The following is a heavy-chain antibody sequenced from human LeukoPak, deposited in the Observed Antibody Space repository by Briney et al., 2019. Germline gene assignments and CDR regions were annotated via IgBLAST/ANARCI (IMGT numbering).Heavy chain of an antibody. J-gene: IGHJ6*03. CDR3: ARGHQLLNYYYYMDV. V-gene: IGHV3-23*01. CDR2: IFPSGGEI. Sequence: GGSLRLSCAASGFTFSTFAMIWVRQPPGKGLEWVSSIFPSGGEIHYADSVRGRFTISRDNSKSTLSLQMNSLRAEDTAIYYCARGHQLLNYYYYMDVWGKGTTVTISS. CDR1: GFTFSTFA. D-gene: IGHD2-2*01.